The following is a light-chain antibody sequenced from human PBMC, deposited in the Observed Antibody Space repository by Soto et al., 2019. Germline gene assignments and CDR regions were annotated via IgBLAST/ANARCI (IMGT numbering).Light chain of an antibody. CDR1: SSDVGGYKY. V-gene: IGLV2-14*01. Sequence: QSALTQPASVSGSPGQSITISCTGTSSDVGGYKYVSWYQQHPGKAPKLMIYDVSNRPSGVSNRFSGSKSGNTASLTISGLRAEDEADYFCSSYTSSSTPYVFGTGTKLTVL. CDR3: SSYTSSSTPYV. J-gene: IGLJ1*01. CDR2: DVS.